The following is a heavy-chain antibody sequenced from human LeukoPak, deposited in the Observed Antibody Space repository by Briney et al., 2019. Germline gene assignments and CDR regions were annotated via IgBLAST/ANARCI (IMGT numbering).Heavy chain of an antibody. CDR1: GFTFSSYW. Sequence: GGSLRLSCAASGFTFSSYWMNWVRQAPGKGLEWVSAINWNGDSTGYADSVKGRFTISRDNARNSLYLQMSSLRAEDTALYYCARVGWSTESYYFDYWGQGTLVTVSS. V-gene: IGHV3-20*04. D-gene: IGHD2-15*01. CDR3: ARVGWSTESYYFDY. J-gene: IGHJ4*02. CDR2: INWNGDST.